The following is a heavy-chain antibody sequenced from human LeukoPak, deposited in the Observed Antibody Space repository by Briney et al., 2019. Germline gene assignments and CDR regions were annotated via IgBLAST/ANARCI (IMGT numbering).Heavy chain of an antibody. V-gene: IGHV4-34*01. D-gene: IGHD3-16*02. CDR3: ARGNKGDYVWGSYRFPFDN. CDR1: GGSFSGYY. Sequence: SETLSLTCAVYGGSFSGYYWSWIRQPPGKGLEWIGEINHSGSTNYNPSLKSRVTISVDTSKNQFSLKLSSVTAAGTAVYYCARGNKGDYVWGSYRFPFDNWGQGTLVTVSS. J-gene: IGHJ4*02. CDR2: INHSGST.